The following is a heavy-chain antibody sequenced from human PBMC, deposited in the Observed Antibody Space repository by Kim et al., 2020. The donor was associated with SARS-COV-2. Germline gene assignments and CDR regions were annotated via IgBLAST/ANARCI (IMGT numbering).Heavy chain of an antibody. D-gene: IGHD3-3*01. CDR3: ARGVPLTIFGVVGWFDP. Sequence: SETLSLTCTVSGGSISSYYWSWIRQPPGKGLEWIGYIYYSGSTYYNPSLKSRVTISLDTSKNQFSLRLSSVTAADTAVYYCARGVPLTIFGVVGWFDPWG. J-gene: IGHJ5*02. V-gene: IGHV4-59*01. CDR1: GGSISSYY. CDR2: IYYSGST.